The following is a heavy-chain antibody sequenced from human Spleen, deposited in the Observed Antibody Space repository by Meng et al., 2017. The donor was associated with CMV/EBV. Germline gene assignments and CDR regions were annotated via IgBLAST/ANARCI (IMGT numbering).Heavy chain of an antibody. CDR1: GFTFSSYG. V-gene: IGHV3-23*01. Sequence: GGSLRLSCAASGFTFSSYGMHWVRQAPGKGLEWVSAISGSGGSTYYADSVKGRFTISRDNSKNTLYLQMNSLRAEDTAVYYCAKGDTIFGVAKGWGQGTLVTVSS. J-gene: IGHJ4*02. D-gene: IGHD3-3*01. CDR2: ISGSGGST. CDR3: AKGDTIFGVAKG.